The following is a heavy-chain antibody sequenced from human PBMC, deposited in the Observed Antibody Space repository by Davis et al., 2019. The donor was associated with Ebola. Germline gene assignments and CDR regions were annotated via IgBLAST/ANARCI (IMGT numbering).Heavy chain of an antibody. J-gene: IGHJ5*02. CDR1: GFTFSSYA. D-gene: IGHD6-6*01. CDR2: ISGSGGST. Sequence: PGGSLRLSCAASGFTFSSYAMSWVRQAPGKGLEWVSAISGSGGSTYYADSVKGRFTISRDNSKNTLYLQMNSLRAEDTAVYYCAKETGYSSSLVDGQPFDPWGQGTLVTVSS. V-gene: IGHV3-23*01. CDR3: AKETGYSSSLVDGQPFDP.